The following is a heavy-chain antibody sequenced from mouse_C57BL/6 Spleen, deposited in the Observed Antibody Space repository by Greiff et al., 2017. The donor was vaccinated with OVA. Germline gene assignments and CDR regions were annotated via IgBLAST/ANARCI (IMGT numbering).Heavy chain of an antibody. CDR2: IYPSDSET. CDR3: ASGYDGYWDYFDY. CDR1: GYTFTSYW. D-gene: IGHD2-3*01. Sequence: VQLQQPGAELVRPGSSVKLSCKASGYTFTSYWMDWVKQRPGQGPEWIGNIYPSDSETHYNQKFKDKATLTVDKSSSTAYMQLSSLTSEDSAVYYCASGYDGYWDYFDYWGQGTTLTVSS. J-gene: IGHJ2*01. V-gene: IGHV1-61*01.